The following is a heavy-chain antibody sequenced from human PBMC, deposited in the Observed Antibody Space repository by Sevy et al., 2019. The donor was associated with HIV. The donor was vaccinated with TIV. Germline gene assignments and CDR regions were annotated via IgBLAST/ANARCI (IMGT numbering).Heavy chain of an antibody. J-gene: IGHJ4*02. CDR1: GFTFRSYA. D-gene: IGHD6-19*01. CDR3: AKGVSWLVLGGYFDY. V-gene: IGHV3-23*01. CDR2: IMGSGDNT. Sequence: GGSLRLSCEASGFTFRSYAMSWVRQAPGKGLEWVSGIMGSGDNTSYADSVKGRFTVSRDNSKNTLYVQMNSLRAEDTAVYYCAKGVSWLVLGGYFDYWGQGTPVTVSS.